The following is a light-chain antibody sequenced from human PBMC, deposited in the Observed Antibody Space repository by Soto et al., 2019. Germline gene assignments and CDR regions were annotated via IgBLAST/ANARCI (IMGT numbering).Light chain of an antibody. J-gene: IGLJ7*02. CDR1: SSDVGGYNY. CDR2: DVS. CDR3: CSYAGSYTYV. Sequence: QSVLTQPRSVSGSPGQSVTISCTGTSSDVGGYNYVSWYQQHPGKAPKLMIYDVSKRPSGVPDRFSGSKSGNTASLTISGLQAEDEADYYCCSYAGSYTYVFGTGTQLTAL. V-gene: IGLV2-11*01.